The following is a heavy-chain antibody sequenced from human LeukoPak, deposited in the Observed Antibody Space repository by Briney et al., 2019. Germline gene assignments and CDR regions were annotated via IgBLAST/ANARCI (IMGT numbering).Heavy chain of an antibody. V-gene: IGHV3-48*01. D-gene: IGHD3-9*01. CDR3: ARDQFNVLRYFDWYPLDY. Sequence: GGSLRLSCAASGFTFSSYSMNWVRQAPGKGLEWVSYTSSSSSTIYYADSVKGRFTISRDNAKNSLYLQMNSLRAEDTAVYYCARDQFNVLRYFDWYPLDYWGQGTLVTVSS. CDR1: GFTFSSYS. J-gene: IGHJ4*02. CDR2: TSSSSSTI.